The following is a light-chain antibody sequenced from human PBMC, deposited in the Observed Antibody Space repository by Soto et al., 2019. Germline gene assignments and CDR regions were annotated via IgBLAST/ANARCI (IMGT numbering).Light chain of an antibody. CDR2: DAS. V-gene: IGKV3-11*01. CDR1: QSVSSY. CDR3: QQRSSAIT. J-gene: IGKJ5*01. Sequence: IVLTQSPATVSLSPGERAALYCRASQSVSSYLAWYQQKPGQAPRLLIYDASNRATGIPARFSGSGSGTDFTLTISSLEPEDFAVYYCQQRSSAITFGQGTRLEIK.